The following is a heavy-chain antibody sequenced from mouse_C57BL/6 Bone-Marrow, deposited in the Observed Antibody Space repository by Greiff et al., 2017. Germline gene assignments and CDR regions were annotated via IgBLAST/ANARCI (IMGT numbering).Heavy chain of an antibody. CDR2: FNPSNGGT. CDR1: GYTFTDYY. D-gene: IGHD1-1*01. J-gene: IGHJ2*01. Sequence: DVKLVESGPVLVKPGASVKMSCKASGYTFTDYYMNWVKQSHGKSLEWIGVFNPSNGGTSYNQKFKGKATLTVDKSSSTAYMELNSLTSEDSAVYYCARPLLLRYPDYWGQGTTLTVSS. CDR3: ARPLLLRYPDY. V-gene: IGHV1-19*01.